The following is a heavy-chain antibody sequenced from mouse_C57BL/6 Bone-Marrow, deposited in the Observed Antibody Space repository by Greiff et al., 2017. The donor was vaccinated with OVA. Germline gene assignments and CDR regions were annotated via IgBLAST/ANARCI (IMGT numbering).Heavy chain of an antibody. CDR2: IDPSDSYT. J-gene: IGHJ3*01. CDR3: AGNDGYYGFAY. D-gene: IGHD2-3*01. Sequence: VQLQQPGAELVRPGTSVKLSCKASGYTFTSYWMHWVKQRPGQGLEWIGVIDPSDSYTNYNQKFKGKATLTVDTSSSTAYMQLSSLTSEDSAVYYCAGNDGYYGFAYWGQGTLVTVSA. V-gene: IGHV1-59*01. CDR1: GYTFTSYW.